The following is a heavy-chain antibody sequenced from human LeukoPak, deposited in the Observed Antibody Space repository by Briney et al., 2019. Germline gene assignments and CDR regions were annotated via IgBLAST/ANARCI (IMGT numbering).Heavy chain of an antibody. V-gene: IGHV1-2*02. CDR3: ARSLGYCTNGVCYVGYFDY. J-gene: IGHJ4*02. CDR2: INPNSGGT. Sequence: GASVKVSCKASGYTFTGYYMHWVRQAPGQGLEWMGWINPNSGGTNYAQKFQSRVTMTRDTSISTAYMELSRLRSDDTAVYYCARSLGYCTNGVCYVGYFDYWGQGTLVTVSS. CDR1: GYTFTGYY. D-gene: IGHD2-8*01.